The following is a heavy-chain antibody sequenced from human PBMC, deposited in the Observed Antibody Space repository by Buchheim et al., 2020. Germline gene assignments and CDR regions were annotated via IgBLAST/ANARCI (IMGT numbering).Heavy chain of an antibody. CDR1: GFTFSSYG. V-gene: IGHV3-30*18. D-gene: IGHD1-14*01. J-gene: IGHJ4*02. Sequence: QVQLVKSGGGVVQPGRSLRLSCAASGFTFSSYGMHWVRQAPGKGLEWVAVISYDGSNKYYADSVKGRFTISRDNSKNTLYLQMNSLRAEDTAVYYCAKWSPENYFDYWGQGTL. CDR3: AKWSPENYFDY. CDR2: ISYDGSNK.